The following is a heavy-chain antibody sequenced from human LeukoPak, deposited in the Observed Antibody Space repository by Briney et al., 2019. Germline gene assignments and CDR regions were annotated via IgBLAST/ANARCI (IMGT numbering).Heavy chain of an antibody. CDR1: GGSISSSSYY. D-gene: IGHD3-3*01. CDR3: ARSRQIFGAAENWFDP. Sequence: SETLSLTCTVSGGSISSSSYYWGWVRQPPGKGLEWFGSIYYSGSTYYNPSLKSRVTISVDTSKNQFSLKLSSVTAADTAVYYCARSRQIFGAAENWFDPWGQGTLVTVSS. J-gene: IGHJ5*02. CDR2: IYYSGST. V-gene: IGHV4-39*01.